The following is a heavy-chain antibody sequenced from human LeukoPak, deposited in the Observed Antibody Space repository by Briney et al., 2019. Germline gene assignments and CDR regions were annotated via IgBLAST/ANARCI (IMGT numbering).Heavy chain of an antibody. CDR3: ARSRETEYYYDSSGYSHFNWFDP. J-gene: IGHJ5*02. CDR2: INHSGST. CDR1: GGSFNGYY. D-gene: IGHD3-22*01. V-gene: IGHV4-34*01. Sequence: SETLSLTCAVYGGSFNGYYWSWIRQPPGKGLEWIGEINHSGSTNYNPSLKSRVTISVDTSKNQFSLKLSSVTAADTAVYYCARSRETEYYYDSSGYSHFNWFDPWGQGTLVTVSS.